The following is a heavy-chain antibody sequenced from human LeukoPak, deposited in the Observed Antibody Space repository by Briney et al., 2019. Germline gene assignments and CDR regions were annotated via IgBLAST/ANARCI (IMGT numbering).Heavy chain of an antibody. CDR3: ATYTEGYFDY. CDR1: GFTFSSYA. CDR2: ISHDGSNK. V-gene: IGHV3-30*07. Sequence: GGSLRLSCAASGFTFSSYAMHWVRQAPGKGLEWVAVISHDGSNKYYADSVKGRFTISRDNSKNTLYLQMNSLRAEDTAVYYCATYTEGYFDYWGQGTLVTVSS. J-gene: IGHJ4*02.